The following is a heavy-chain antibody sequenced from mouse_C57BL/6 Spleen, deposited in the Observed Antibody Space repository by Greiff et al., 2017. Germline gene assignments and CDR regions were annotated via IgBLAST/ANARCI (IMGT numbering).Heavy chain of an antibody. CDR2: IDPENGDT. J-gene: IGHJ4*01. CDR1: GFNIKDDY. D-gene: IGHD4-1*01. Sequence: EVKLMESGAELVRPGASVKLSCTASGFNIKDDYMHWVKQRPEQGLEWIGWIDPENGDTEYASKFQGKATITADTSSNTAYLQRSSLTSEDTAVYYCTTGAGTDAMDYWGQGTSVTVSS. CDR3: TTGAGTDAMDY. V-gene: IGHV14-4*01.